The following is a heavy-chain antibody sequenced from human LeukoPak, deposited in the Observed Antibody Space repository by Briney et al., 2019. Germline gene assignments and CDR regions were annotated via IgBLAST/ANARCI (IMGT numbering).Heavy chain of an antibody. CDR2: ITPIFGTA. Sequence: SVKVSCKASGGTFSSYAISWVRQAPGQGLEWMGGITPIFGTANYAQKFQGRVTITADESTSTAYMELSSLRSEDTAVYYCARGRDGYKTFDYWGQGTLVTVSS. V-gene: IGHV1-69*13. D-gene: IGHD5-24*01. CDR3: ARGRDGYKTFDY. J-gene: IGHJ4*02. CDR1: GGTFSSYA.